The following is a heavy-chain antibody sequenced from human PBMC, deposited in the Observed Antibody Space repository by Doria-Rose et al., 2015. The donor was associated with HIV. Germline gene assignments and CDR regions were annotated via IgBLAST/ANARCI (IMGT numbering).Heavy chain of an antibody. V-gene: IGHV1-69*12. CDR3: ARGEEQWLPRAEYFQH. Sequence: QVQLVQSGTEVKKPGSSVKVSCKASGGTFSSYAISWVRQAPGQGLEWMGGIIPIFGTANYAQKFQGRVTITADESTSTAYMELSGLRSEDTAVYYCARGEEQWLPRAEYFQHWGQGTLVTVSS. D-gene: IGHD6-19*01. J-gene: IGHJ1*01. CDR1: GGTFSSYA. CDR2: IIPIFGTA.